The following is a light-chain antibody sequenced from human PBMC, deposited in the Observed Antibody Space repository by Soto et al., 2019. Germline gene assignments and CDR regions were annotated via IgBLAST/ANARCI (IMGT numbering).Light chain of an antibody. CDR3: QHRAEWPVS. V-gene: IGKV3-11*01. CDR1: LSVRDH. CDR2: DAS. J-gene: IGKJ5*01. Sequence: EIVLTQSRATLSLSPGDRATLSCWASLSVRDHLAWYQQKPGQAPRLLISDASKRATGIPPRFSGSGYGTDFTLTISSLEPEDFAVYYCQHRAEWPVSFGQGTRLEIK.